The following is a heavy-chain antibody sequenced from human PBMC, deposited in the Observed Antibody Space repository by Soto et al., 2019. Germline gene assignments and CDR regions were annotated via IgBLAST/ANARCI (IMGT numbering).Heavy chain of an antibody. CDR2: IYYSGST. Sequence: SGTLSLTCTVSGRSISSSSYYWGWIRQPPGKGLEWIGSIYYSGSTYYNPSLKSRVTILEDTSKNQFSLKLNSVTAADTAVYYCARDLWGYCGTDCYPLDVWGPGTTVT. J-gene: IGHJ6*02. CDR3: ARDLWGYCGTDCYPLDV. CDR1: GRSISSSSYY. D-gene: IGHD2-21*02. V-gene: IGHV4-39*07.